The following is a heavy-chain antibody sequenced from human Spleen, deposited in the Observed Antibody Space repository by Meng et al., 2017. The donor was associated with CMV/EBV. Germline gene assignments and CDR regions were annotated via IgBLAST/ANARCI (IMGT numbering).Heavy chain of an antibody. CDR1: GFTVSSNY. Sequence: GGSLRLSCAASGFTVSSNYMSWVRQAPGKGLEWVSVIYSGGSTYYADSVKGRFTISRDNSKNALYLQMNSLRAEDTAVYYCAREYCSSTSCYLYYWGQGTLVTVSS. V-gene: IGHV3-53*01. CDR3: AREYCSSTSCYLYY. J-gene: IGHJ4*02. D-gene: IGHD2-2*01. CDR2: IYSGGST.